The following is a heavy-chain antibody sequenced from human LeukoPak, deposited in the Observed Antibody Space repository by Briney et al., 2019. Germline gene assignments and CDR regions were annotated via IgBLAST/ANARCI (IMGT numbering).Heavy chain of an antibody. Sequence: SETLSLTCAVYGGPFGVYYWSWVRQPPGKGLEWIGEINHSGSTNYNPSLKSRVTISVDTSKNHFSLKLSPVTAADTAVYYCAGPGAGDLDYWGQRTLVTVSS. CDR2: INHSGST. CDR1: GGPFGVYY. D-gene: IGHD3-10*01. V-gene: IGHV4-34*01. J-gene: IGHJ4*02. CDR3: AGPGAGDLDY.